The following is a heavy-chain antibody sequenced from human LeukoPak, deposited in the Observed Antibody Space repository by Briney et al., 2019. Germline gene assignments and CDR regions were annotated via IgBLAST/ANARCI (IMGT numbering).Heavy chain of an antibody. Sequence: SETLSLTCTVSGGSISSSYWSWIRQPPGAGLEWIGRIYTTGKTDYNPSLKSRVTVSVDTSRNQVSLKLRSVTAADTAVYYCARDVGASNFDYWGQGILVTVSS. D-gene: IGHD1-26*01. J-gene: IGHJ4*02. CDR3: ARDVGASNFDY. V-gene: IGHV4-4*07. CDR1: GGSISSSY. CDR2: IYTTGKT.